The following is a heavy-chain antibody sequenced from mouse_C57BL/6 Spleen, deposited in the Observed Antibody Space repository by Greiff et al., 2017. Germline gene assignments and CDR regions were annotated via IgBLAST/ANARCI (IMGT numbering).Heavy chain of an antibody. CDR2: IYPGSGST. V-gene: IGHV1-55*01. Sequence: QVQLQQPGAELVKPGASVKMSCKASGYTFTSYWITWVKQRPGQGLEWIGDIYPGSGSTNYNEKFKSKATLTVDTSSSTAYMQLSSLTSEDSAVYYCARGDYGSSYREYAMDYWGQGTSVTVSS. CDR3: ARGDYGSSYREYAMDY. J-gene: IGHJ4*01. CDR1: GYTFTSYW. D-gene: IGHD1-1*01.